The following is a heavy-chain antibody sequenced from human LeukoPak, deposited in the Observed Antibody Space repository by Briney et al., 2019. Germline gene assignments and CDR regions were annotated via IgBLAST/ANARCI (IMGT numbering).Heavy chain of an antibody. Sequence: GGSLRLSCAVSGFILTAFGMNWVRQAPGKGLEWVSSISSGSSSIYYADSVKGRFTISRDNAKNSLYLQMNSLRAEDTAGYYCARVTNYYYYMDVWGKGSSVTVSS. J-gene: IGHJ6*03. CDR1: GFILTAFG. CDR3: ARVTNYYYYMDV. V-gene: IGHV3-21*01. CDR2: ISSGSSSI. D-gene: IGHD4-11*01.